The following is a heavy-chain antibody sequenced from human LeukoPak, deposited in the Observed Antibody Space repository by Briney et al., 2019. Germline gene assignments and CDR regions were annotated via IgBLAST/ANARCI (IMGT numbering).Heavy chain of an antibody. Sequence: GGSLRLSCGASGFTFSHYGMHWVRQAPGKGLEWVAVVWDDGINKFYADSVKGRSTISRDNSKHTVSLHMNSLRAEDTAVYYCVKEPAPYSLGDAWGKGTTVTVSS. CDR3: VKEPAPYSLGDA. D-gene: IGHD5-18*01. V-gene: IGHV3-33*06. CDR2: VWDDGINK. J-gene: IGHJ6*04. CDR1: GFTFSHYG.